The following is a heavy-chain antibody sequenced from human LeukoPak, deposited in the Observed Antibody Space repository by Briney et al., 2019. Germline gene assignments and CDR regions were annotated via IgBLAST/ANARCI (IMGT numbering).Heavy chain of an antibody. CDR2: ISGSGDST. CDR1: GFTFSSYA. CDR3: AKDLTRGELFHGDY. D-gene: IGHD3-10*01. J-gene: IGHJ4*02. V-gene: IGHV3-23*01. Sequence: PGGSLRLSCAASGFTFSSYAMNWVRQAPGKGLEWVSGISGSGDSTYYADSVKGRFTISRDNSKNTLYLQMNSLRAEDTATFYCAKDLTRGELFHGDYWGQGTLVTVSS.